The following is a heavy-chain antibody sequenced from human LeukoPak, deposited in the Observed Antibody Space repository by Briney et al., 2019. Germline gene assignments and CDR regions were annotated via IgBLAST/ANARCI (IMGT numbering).Heavy chain of an antibody. CDR3: ARVVYSFGAWYFDY. CDR2: IYYSGST. D-gene: IGHD5-18*01. J-gene: IGHJ4*02. V-gene: IGHV4-59*01. CDR1: GGSIRNYY. Sequence: SETLSLTCTVSGGSIRNYYWSWIRQPPGKGLEWIGRIYYSGSTNYNPSPKSRVTISVDTSKNQFSLKLSSVTAADTAVYFCARVVYSFGAWYFDYWGQGALVTVSS.